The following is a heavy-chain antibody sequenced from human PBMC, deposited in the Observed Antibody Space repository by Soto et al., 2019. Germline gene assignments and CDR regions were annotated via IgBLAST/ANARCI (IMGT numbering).Heavy chain of an antibody. D-gene: IGHD3-3*01. CDR1: GGSISSSSYY. J-gene: IGHJ5*02. V-gene: IGHV4-39*01. CDR3: ARLPHITIFGVVTTDNWFDP. CDR2: IYYSGST. Sequence: SETLSLTCTVSGGSISSSSYYWGWIRQPPGKGLEWIGSIYYSGSTYYNPSLKSRVTISVDTSKNPFSLKLSSVTAADTAVYYCARLPHITIFGVVTTDNWFDPWGQGTLVTVSS.